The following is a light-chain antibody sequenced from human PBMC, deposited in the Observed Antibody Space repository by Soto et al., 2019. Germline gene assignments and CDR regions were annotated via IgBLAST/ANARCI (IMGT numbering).Light chain of an antibody. J-gene: IGLJ3*02. CDR3: QSYDSSLSGSV. CDR1: SSNIGAGYD. V-gene: IGLV1-40*01. Sequence: QSVLTQPPSVSGAPGQRVTISCTGSSSNIGAGYDVHWYQQFPGTVPKLLISGNSNRPSGVPDRFSGSKSGTSASLAITGLQTEDEADYYCQSYDSSLSGSVFGGGTKVTVL. CDR2: GNS.